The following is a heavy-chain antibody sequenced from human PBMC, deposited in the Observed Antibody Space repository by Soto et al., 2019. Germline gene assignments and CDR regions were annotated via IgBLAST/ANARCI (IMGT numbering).Heavy chain of an antibody. Sequence: QVQLQESGPGLVKPSETLSLTCTVSGGSVSSGSYYWSWIRQPPGKGLEWIGYIYYSGRTNYNPSLKSRGNISVDTSKNQFSLKLSSVTAADTAVYYCARDKAGYFDYWGQGTLVTVSS. CDR2: IYYSGRT. CDR3: ARDKAGYFDY. V-gene: IGHV4-61*01. J-gene: IGHJ4*02. CDR1: GGSVSSGSYY.